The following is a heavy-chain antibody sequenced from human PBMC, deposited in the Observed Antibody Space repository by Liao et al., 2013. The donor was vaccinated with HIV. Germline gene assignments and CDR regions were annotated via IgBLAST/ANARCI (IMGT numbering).Heavy chain of an antibody. CDR2: INHSGST. D-gene: IGHD6-13*01. CDR1: GGSFSGYY. J-gene: IGHJ4*02. CDR3: ARGPXIAAALVD. Sequence: QVQLQQWGAGLLKPSETLSLTCAVYGGSFSGYYWSWIRQPPGKGLEWIGEINHSGSTNYNPSLKSRVTISVDTSKNQFSLKLSSVTAADTAVYYCARGPXIAAALVDWGQGTLVTVSS. V-gene: IGHV4-34*01.